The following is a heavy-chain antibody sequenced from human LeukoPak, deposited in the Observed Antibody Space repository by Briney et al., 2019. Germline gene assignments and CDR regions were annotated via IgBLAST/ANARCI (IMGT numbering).Heavy chain of an antibody. CDR2: LNPDSGGT. Sequence: ASVKVSCKASGYTFSAYNMHWVRQAPGQGLEWMGWLNPDSGGTDYAQNFQGRVTLTRDTSISTAYMELSRLRSDDTAVYYCARDSRYSSGLFDYWGQGTLVTVSS. CDR3: ARDSRYSSGLFDY. V-gene: IGHV1-2*02. J-gene: IGHJ4*02. D-gene: IGHD6-19*01. CDR1: GYTFSAYN.